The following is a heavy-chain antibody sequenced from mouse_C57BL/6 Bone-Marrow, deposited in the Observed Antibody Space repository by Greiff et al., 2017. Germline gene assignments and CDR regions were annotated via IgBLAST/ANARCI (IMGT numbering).Heavy chain of an antibody. Sequence: QVQLQQSGAELARPGASVKLSCKASGYTFTSYGISWVKQRTGQGLEWIGEIYPRSGNTYYNEKFKGKATLTADKSSSTAYMELRSLTSEDSAVYFCARSGGLRRAYWGQGTLVTVSA. CDR1: GYTFTSYG. CDR2: IYPRSGNT. J-gene: IGHJ3*01. V-gene: IGHV1-81*01. CDR3: ARSGGLRRAY. D-gene: IGHD2-4*01.